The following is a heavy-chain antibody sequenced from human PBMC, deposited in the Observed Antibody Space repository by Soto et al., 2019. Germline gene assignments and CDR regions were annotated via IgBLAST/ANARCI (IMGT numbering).Heavy chain of an antibody. CDR2: IDTDGGGT. Sequence: EVQLVESGGGLVQPGGSLRVSCAASGFTFRSHRIHWVRQAPGKGLEWVSRIDTDGGGTSYADSVKGRFTMSTDNADNTVYLQMNGLRFADTAVYYCATVFDVWGQGTLVTVSS. J-gene: IGHJ4*02. CDR3: ATVFDV. D-gene: IGHD4-17*01. CDR1: GFTFRSHR. V-gene: IGHV3-74*01.